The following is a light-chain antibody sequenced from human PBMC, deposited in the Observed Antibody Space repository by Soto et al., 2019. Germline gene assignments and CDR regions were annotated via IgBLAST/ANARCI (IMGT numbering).Light chain of an antibody. J-gene: IGKJ4*01. CDR2: GAS. CDR1: QSVSSN. CDR3: QQANSLPLT. Sequence: EIVMTQSPATLSVSPGERATLSCRASQSVSSNLVWYQQKPGQAPRLLIYGASTRATGIPARFSGSGSGTEFTLTISSLQSEDFAAYYCQQANSLPLTFGGGTKVEIK. V-gene: IGKV3-15*01.